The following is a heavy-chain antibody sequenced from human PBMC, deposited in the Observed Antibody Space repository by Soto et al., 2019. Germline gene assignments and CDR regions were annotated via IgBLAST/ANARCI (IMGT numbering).Heavy chain of an antibody. V-gene: IGHV3-72*01. CDR1: GFTLSEYY. J-gene: IGHJ4*02. CDR3: ARGGKDRLTQYFLDY. CDR2: TRSKAQSYTT. D-gene: IGHD4-4*01. Sequence: EVELVESGGGVVQPGGSLRVSCVVSGFTLSEYYMDWVRQAPGKGLEWIGRTRSKAQSYTTEYAASVRGRFIISRDDPGSSLNRQMKSLATDDSAVYYCARGGKDRLTQYFLDYWGQGTLVTVSS.